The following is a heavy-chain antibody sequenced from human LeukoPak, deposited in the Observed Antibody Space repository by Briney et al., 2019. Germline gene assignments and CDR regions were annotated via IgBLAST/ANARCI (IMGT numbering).Heavy chain of an antibody. D-gene: IGHD6-13*01. Sequence: ASVKVSRKVSGYTLTELSMHWVRQARGEGLEGMGGFDPEDGETIYAQKFQGRVTMTEDTSTDTAYMELSSLRSEDTAVYYCATVGSWYYPWFDPWGQGTLVTVSS. V-gene: IGHV1-24*01. CDR2: FDPEDGET. CDR1: GYTLTELS. J-gene: IGHJ5*02. CDR3: ATVGSWYYPWFDP.